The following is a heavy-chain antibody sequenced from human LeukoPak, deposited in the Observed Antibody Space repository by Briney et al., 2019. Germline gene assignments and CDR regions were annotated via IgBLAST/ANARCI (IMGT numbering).Heavy chain of an antibody. J-gene: IGHJ4*02. Sequence: PSETLSLTCTVSGGSISSYYWSWIRQPPGKGLEWIAYLFYSGSTDYNPSLESRVTISVDTSKNQFSLKLRSVTAADTAVYYCATVAVIRGVTYFDYWGQGTLVTVST. CDR2: LFYSGST. CDR1: GGSISSYY. V-gene: IGHV4-59*01. D-gene: IGHD3-10*01. CDR3: ATVAVIRGVTYFDY.